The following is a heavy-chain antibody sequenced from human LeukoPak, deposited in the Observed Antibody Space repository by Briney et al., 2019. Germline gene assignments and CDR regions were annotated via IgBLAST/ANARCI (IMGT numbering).Heavy chain of an antibody. J-gene: IGHJ5*02. Sequence: GGSLRLSCAASGFTFDDYGMSWVRQAPGKGLEWVSGINWNGGSTGYADSVKGRFTISRDNAKNSLYLQMNSLRAEDTALYYCARDSVPMVRGVPTHWFDPWGQGTLDTVSS. CDR2: INWNGGST. CDR3: ARDSVPMVRGVPTHWFDP. CDR1: GFTFDDYG. V-gene: IGHV3-20*04. D-gene: IGHD3-10*01.